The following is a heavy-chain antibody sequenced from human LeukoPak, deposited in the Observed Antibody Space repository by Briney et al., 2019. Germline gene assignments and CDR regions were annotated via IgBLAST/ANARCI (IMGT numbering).Heavy chain of an antibody. D-gene: IGHD4-23*01. J-gene: IGHJ4*02. CDR1: GGTFSSHT. CDR2: ITPIFGTA. CDR3: ARGWLAETTVVTPYNY. Sequence: SVTVSCTASGGTFSSHTISWVRQTPGQGLEWMGGITPIFGTAKYAQKFQGRVTITAVESMSTAYMELSSLRSEDTAVYYCARGWLAETTVVTPYNYWGQGTLVTVSS. V-gene: IGHV1-69*13.